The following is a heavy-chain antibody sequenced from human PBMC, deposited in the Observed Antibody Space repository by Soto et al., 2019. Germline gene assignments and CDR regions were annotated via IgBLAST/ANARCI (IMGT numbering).Heavy chain of an antibody. CDR3: ARDIRIQLWSYGMDV. CDR2: IYYSGST. V-gene: IGHV4-59*06. J-gene: IGHJ6*02. D-gene: IGHD5-18*01. Sequence: SAPLSLTRPVSARSISRYYWTFIWQPSGQGLEWIGYIYYSGSTYYNPSLKSRVTISVDTSKNQFSLYLQMNSLRAEDTAVYYCARDIRIQLWSYGMDVWGQGTTVTVSS. CDR1: ARSISRYY.